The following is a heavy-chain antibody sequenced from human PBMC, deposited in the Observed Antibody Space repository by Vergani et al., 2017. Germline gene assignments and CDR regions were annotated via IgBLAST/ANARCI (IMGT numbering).Heavy chain of an antibody. CDR1: GFTVSSNY. CDR3: ARRGFGEWLYYFDY. J-gene: IGHJ4*02. Sequence: EVQLVESGGGLVQPGGSLRLSCAASGFTVSSNYMSWVRQAPGKGLEWVSVIYSGGSTYYADSVKGRFTISRHNSKNTLYLQMNSLRAEDTAVYYCARRGFGEWLYYFDYWGQGTLVTVSS. CDR2: IYSGGST. V-gene: IGHV3-53*04. D-gene: IGHD3-10*01.